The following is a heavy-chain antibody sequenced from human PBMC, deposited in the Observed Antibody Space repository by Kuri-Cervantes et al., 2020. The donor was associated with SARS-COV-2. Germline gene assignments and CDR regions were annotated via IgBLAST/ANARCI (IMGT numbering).Heavy chain of an antibody. D-gene: IGHD3-22*01. CDR2: TYYNSQWYT. J-gene: IGHJ3*02. V-gene: IGHV6-1*01. CDR3: AREQISLIVLQSGTFAI. CDR1: GESVSSNSAA. Sequence: LRLSCAISGESVSSNSAAWDWIRQSPSRGLEWLGRTYYNSQWYTDYSPSVKSRIIIRSDTSKNHVSLQLNSVTPEDTAVYYCAREQISLIVLQSGTFAIWGQGTMVTDSS.